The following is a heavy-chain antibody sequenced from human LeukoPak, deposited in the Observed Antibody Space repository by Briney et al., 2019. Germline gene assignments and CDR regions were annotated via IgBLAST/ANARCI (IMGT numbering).Heavy chain of an antibody. J-gene: IGHJ5*02. V-gene: IGHV4-34*01. CDR2: INHSGST. D-gene: IGHD3-10*01. Sequence: SETLSLTCAVYGGSFSGYYWSWIRQPPGKGLEWIGEINHSGSTNYNPSLKSRVTISVDTSKNQFSLKLSSVTAADTAVYYCARDGARGFDPWGQGTLVTVSS. CDR3: ARDGARGFDP. CDR1: GGSFSGYY.